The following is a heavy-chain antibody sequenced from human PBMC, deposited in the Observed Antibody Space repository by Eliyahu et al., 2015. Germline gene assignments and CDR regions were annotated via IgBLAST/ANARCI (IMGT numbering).Heavy chain of an antibody. Sequence: EVQLVESGGGLVQPGGSLRLSCSASGFTFSTYTIHWVRQAPGKGLQYVSAISSFGGGTWYANSVRGRFTVTRDNSDNTLYLQMSSLKPEDTAVYYCAKGPCSTDNCYLDHWGQGTLVTVSS. CDR2: ISSFGGGT. CDR1: GFTFSTYT. D-gene: IGHD1-20*01. V-gene: IGHV3-64D*06. CDR3: AKGPCSTDNCYLDH. J-gene: IGHJ4*02.